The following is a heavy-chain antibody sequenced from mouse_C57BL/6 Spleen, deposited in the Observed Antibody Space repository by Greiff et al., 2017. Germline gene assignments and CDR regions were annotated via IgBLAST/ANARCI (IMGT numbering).Heavy chain of an antibody. CDR3: ARSGDRSGHAMDY. V-gene: IGHV1-54*01. CDR2: INPGSGGT. D-gene: IGHD3-1*01. J-gene: IGHJ4*01. CDR1: GYAFTNYL. Sequence: VQLQQSGAELVRPGTSVKVSCKASGYAFTNYLIEWVKQRPGQGLEWIGVINPGSGGTTYTEKFKGKATLTANKSSSTAYLQLSSLTSEDSAVYFCARSGDRSGHAMDYWGQGTSVTVSS.